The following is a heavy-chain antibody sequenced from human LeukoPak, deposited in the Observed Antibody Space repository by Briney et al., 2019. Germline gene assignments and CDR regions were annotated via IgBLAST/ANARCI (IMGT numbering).Heavy chain of an antibody. V-gene: IGHV3-23*01. D-gene: IGHD5-12*01. CDR1: GFTFSSYA. Sequence: GGSLRLSCAASGFTFSSYAMSWVRQAPGKGLGWVSSISNSGGRTFYTDSVKGRFTISRDNSKITLYLQMNSLRAEDTAVYYCAKSYNGYESKPDYWGQGTLVTVSS. J-gene: IGHJ4*02. CDR2: ISNSGGRT. CDR3: AKSYNGYESKPDY.